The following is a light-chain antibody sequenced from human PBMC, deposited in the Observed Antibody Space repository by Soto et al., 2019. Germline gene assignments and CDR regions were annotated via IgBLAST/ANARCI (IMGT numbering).Light chain of an antibody. V-gene: IGLV2-11*01. CDR1: SGDVGGYNY. CDR2: DVT. J-gene: IGLJ1*01. CDR3: SSYSISTAYL. Sequence: QSALTQPRSLSGSPGQSVTISCTGTSGDVGGYNYVAWYQQRAGEAPELMIYDVTKRPSGVPDRFSGSKSGNTASLTISGLQAEDEADYFCSSYSISTAYLFGTGTKLTVL.